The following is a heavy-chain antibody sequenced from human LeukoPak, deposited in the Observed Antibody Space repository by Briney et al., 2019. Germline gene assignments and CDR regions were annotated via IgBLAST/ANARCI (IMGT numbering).Heavy chain of an antibody. CDR3: ATAGRRLFGVLIPLSFDY. Sequence: GASVKVSCKASGYAFTNYYIHWVRQAPGQGLEWTGMIIPSDGFTTYAQKFQGRLTMTRDMSTSTVYMELSSLRSEDTALYYCATAGRRLFGVLIPLSFDYWGQGTLVTVSS. J-gene: IGHJ4*02. V-gene: IGHV1-46*01. CDR1: GYAFTNYY. D-gene: IGHD3-3*01. CDR2: IIPSDGFT.